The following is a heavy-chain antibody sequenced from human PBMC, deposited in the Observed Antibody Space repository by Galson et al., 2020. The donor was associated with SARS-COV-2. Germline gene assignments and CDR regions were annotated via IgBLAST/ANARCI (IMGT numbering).Heavy chain of an antibody. J-gene: IGHJ3*02. Sequence: SVKVSCKASGGTFSSYAISWVRQAPGQGLEWMGGIIPIFGTANYAQKFQGRVTITADESTSTAYMELSSLRSEDTAVYYCARESDGITGFLATDAFDIWGQGTMVTVSS. CDR1: GGTFSSYA. D-gene: IGHD3-3*01. CDR3: ARESDGITGFLATDAFDI. V-gene: IGHV1-69*13. CDR2: IIPIFGTA.